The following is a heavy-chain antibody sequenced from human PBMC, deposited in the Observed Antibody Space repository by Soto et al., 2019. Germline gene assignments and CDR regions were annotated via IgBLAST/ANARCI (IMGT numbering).Heavy chain of an antibody. Sequence: GGSLRLSCAASGFTFSSYSMNWVRQAPGKGLEWVSYISSSSSTIYYADSVKGRFTISRDNAKNSLYLQMNSLRAEDTAVYYCARYTVTGPFDYWGQGTLVTVSS. J-gene: IGHJ4*02. D-gene: IGHD4-4*01. CDR1: GFTFSSYS. CDR3: ARYTVTGPFDY. V-gene: IGHV3-48*01. CDR2: ISSSSSTI.